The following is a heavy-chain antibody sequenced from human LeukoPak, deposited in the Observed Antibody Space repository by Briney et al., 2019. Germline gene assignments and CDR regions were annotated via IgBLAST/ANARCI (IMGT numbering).Heavy chain of an antibody. J-gene: IGHJ4*01. V-gene: IGHV3-11*01. CDR3: AKGIYSSGWSYFDY. D-gene: IGHD6-19*01. Sequence: GGSLRLSCAASGFTFSDYYMSWIRQAPGKGLEWVSYISSTSSTIYYTDSVKGRFTISRDNSKNTLYLQMNSLRAEDTAVYYCAKGIYSSGWSYFDYWGHGTLVTVSS. CDR1: GFTFSDYY. CDR2: ISSTSSTI.